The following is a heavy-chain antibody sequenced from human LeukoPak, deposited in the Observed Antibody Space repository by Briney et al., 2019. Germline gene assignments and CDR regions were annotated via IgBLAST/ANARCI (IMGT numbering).Heavy chain of an antibody. Sequence: ASVKVSCKASGYTFTSYAMHWVRQAPGQRLEWMGWINAGNGNTKYSQKFQGRVTMTRDTSTSTVYMELSSLRSEDTAVYYCATPGGSGSYYKSTDYYYYMDVWGKGTTVTISS. D-gene: IGHD3-10*01. J-gene: IGHJ6*03. CDR2: INAGNGNT. V-gene: IGHV1-3*01. CDR1: GYTFTSYA. CDR3: ATPGGSGSYYKSTDYYYYMDV.